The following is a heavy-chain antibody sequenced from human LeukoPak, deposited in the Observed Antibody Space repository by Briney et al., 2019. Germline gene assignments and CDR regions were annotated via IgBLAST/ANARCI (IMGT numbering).Heavy chain of an antibody. CDR3: ARVQYYYDSSGYYLGSVIDY. Sequence: ASVKVSCKASGYTFTGYYMHWVRQAPGQGVKWRGRINPNSVGTKYAQKLPGRVTMTRDTSISTAYMEMSRLRSDDTAVYYCARVQYYYDSSGYYLGSVIDYWGQGTLVTVSS. J-gene: IGHJ4*02. CDR2: INPNSVGT. D-gene: IGHD3-22*01. V-gene: IGHV1-2*06. CDR1: GYTFTGYY.